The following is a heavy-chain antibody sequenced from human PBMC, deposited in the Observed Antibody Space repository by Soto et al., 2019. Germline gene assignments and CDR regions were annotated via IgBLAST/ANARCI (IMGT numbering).Heavy chain of an antibody. Sequence: QVQLVESGGGVVQPGRSLRLSCAASGFTFSSYAMHWVRQAPGKGLEWVAVISYDGSNKYYADSVKGRFTISRDNSKNTLYLQMNSLRAEDTAVYYCARDREVAMATITGFDYWGQGTLVTVSS. CDR3: ARDREVAMATITGFDY. J-gene: IGHJ4*02. D-gene: IGHD5-12*01. CDR1: GFTFSSYA. V-gene: IGHV3-30-3*01. CDR2: ISYDGSNK.